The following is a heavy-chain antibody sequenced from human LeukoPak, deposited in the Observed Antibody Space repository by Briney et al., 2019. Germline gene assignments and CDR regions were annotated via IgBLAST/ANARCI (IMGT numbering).Heavy chain of an antibody. Sequence: ASVKVSCKASGYTFTSYDINWVRQATGQGLEWMGWMNPNSGNTGYAQKFQGRVTITRNTSISTAYMELSSLRSEDTAVYYCARVVRGDYDFWSGYYFDYWGQGTLVTVSS. CDR1: GYTFTSYD. D-gene: IGHD3-3*01. CDR3: ARVVRGDYDFWSGYYFDY. V-gene: IGHV1-8*03. CDR2: MNPNSGNT. J-gene: IGHJ4*02.